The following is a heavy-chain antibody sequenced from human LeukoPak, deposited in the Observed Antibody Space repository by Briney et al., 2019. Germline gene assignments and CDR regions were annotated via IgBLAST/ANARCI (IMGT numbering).Heavy chain of an antibody. CDR2: INHSGST. Sequence: PSETLSLTCAVYGGSFSGYYWSWIRQPPGEGLEWIGEINHSGSTNYNPSLKSRVTISVDTSKNQFSLKLSSVTAADTAVYYCARGEPQGYCSGGSCSGTRHYVYWGQGTLVTVSS. CDR1: GGSFSGYY. J-gene: IGHJ4*02. D-gene: IGHD2-15*01. CDR3: ARGEPQGYCSGGSCSGTRHYVY. V-gene: IGHV4-34*01.